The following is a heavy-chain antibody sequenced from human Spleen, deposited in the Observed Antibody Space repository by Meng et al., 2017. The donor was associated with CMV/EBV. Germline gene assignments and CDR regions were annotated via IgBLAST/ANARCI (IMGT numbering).Heavy chain of an antibody. V-gene: IGHV4-34*01. CDR3: ARGRRSASGIDP. D-gene: IGHD6-6*01. J-gene: IGHJ5*02. CDR2: INHSGGT. CDR1: GGSFSDYY. Sequence: ESLKISCAVYGGSFSDYYWTWIRQPPGKGLEWIGEINHSGGTNYNPSLSSRVTISVDTSKNQFSLKLSSVTAADTAVYYCARGRRSASGIDPWGQGTLVTVSS.